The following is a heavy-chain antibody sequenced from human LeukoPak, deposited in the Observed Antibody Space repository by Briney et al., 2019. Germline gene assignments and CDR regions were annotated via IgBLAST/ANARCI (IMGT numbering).Heavy chain of an antibody. V-gene: IGHV4-31*03. D-gene: IGHD6-13*01. CDR2: IYYSGST. Sequence: PSQTLSLTCTVSGGSISGGGYYWSWIRQHPGKGLEWIGYIYYSGSTYYNPSLKSRVTISVDTSKNQFSLKLSSVTAADTAVYYCARIERAAAAVDYWGQGTLVTVSS. J-gene: IGHJ4*02. CDR3: ARIERAAAAVDY. CDR1: GGSISGGGYY.